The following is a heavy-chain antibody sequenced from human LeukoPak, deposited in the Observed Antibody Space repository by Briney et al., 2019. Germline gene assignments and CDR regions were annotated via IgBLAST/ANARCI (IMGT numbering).Heavy chain of an antibody. CDR3: TTRRVAVATYFDY. Sequence: GGSLRLSCAASGFTFSNAWMSWVRQAPGKGLEWVGRIKSKTDGGTTDYAAPVKGRFTISRDDSKNTLYLQMNSLKTEDTAVYCCTTRRVAVATYFDYWGQGTLVTVSS. CDR2: IKSKTDGGTT. CDR1: GFTFSNAW. V-gene: IGHV3-15*01. J-gene: IGHJ4*02. D-gene: IGHD6-19*01.